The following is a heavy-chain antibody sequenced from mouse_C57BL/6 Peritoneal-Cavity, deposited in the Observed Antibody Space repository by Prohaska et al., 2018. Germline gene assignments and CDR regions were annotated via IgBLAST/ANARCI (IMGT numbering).Heavy chain of an antibody. J-gene: IGHJ2*01. V-gene: IGHV1-12*01. CDR2: IYPGNGDT. D-gene: IGHD1-1*01. CDR1: GYTFTSYN. Sequence: QAYLQQSGAVLVRPGASVKMSCKASGYTFTSYNMHWVKQTPRQGLEWIGAIYPGNGDTSYNQKFKGKATLTVDKSSSTVYMQLSSLTSEDSAVYFCARFTTGVATYYFDYRGLGTTLTVSS. CDR3: ARFTTGVATYYFDY.